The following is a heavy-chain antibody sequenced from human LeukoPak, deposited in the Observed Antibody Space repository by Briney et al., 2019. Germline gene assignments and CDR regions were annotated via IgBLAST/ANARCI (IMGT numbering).Heavy chain of an antibody. CDR2: INPNRGGT. CDR1: GHTFTGYY. D-gene: IGHD6-6*01. CDR3: ARGIAARRFDY. J-gene: IGHJ4*02. Sequence: ASVKVSCKASGHTFTGYYMHWVRQAPGQGLEWMGWINPNRGGTNYAQKFQGRVTMTRDTSISTAYMELSRLRSDDTAVYYCARGIAARRFDYWGQGTLVTVSS. V-gene: IGHV1-2*02.